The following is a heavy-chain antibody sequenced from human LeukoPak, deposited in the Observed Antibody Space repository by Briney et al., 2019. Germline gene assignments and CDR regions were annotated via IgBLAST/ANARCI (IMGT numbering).Heavy chain of an antibody. CDR3: ARDPDTPDFDY. D-gene: IGHD1-14*01. Sequence: ASVKVSCKASGYTFTSYGISWVRQAPGQGLEWMGWISAYNGNTKYSQKFQGRVTITRDTSASTAYMELSSLRSEDTAVYYCARDPDTPDFDYWGQGTLVTVSS. CDR1: GYTFTSYG. J-gene: IGHJ4*02. V-gene: IGHV1-18*01. CDR2: ISAYNGNT.